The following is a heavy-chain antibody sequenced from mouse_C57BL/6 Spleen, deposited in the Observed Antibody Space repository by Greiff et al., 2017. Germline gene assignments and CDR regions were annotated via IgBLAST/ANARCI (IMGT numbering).Heavy chain of an antibody. D-gene: IGHD2-10*01. CDR2: IYPGNSDT. CDR3: TSPLLSDAMDY. J-gene: IGHJ4*01. CDR1: GYTFTSYW. V-gene: IGHV1-5*01. Sequence: EVQFQQSGTVLARPGASVKMSCKTSGYTFTSYWMHWVKQRPGQGLEWIGAIYPGNSDTSYNQKFKGKAKLTAVTSASTAYMELSSLTNEDSAVYYCTSPLLSDAMDYWGQGTSVTVSS.